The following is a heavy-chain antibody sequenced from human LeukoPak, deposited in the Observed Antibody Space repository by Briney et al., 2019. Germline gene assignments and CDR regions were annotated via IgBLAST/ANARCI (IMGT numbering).Heavy chain of an antibody. CDR2: IRPDGDRT. J-gene: IGHJ4*02. CDR1: GFTFSTYA. CDR3: AREQSGTRGWYTVDY. Sequence: GGSLRLSCAASGFTFSTYAITWVRQGPGKGLEWVSAIRPDGDRTYYANSVRGRFTISRDNSKDTVYLQINGLRVEDTAVYYCAREQSGTRGWYTVDYGGQGTLVTVSS. V-gene: IGHV3-23*01. D-gene: IGHD6-19*01.